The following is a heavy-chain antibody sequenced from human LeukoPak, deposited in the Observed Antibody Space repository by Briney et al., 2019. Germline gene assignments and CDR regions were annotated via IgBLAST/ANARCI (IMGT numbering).Heavy chain of an antibody. CDR1: GFTFSSYA. CDR3: AESFVPRSGYSPWDY. V-gene: IGHV3-23*01. D-gene: IGHD3-3*01. CDR2: ISGSGGST. Sequence: GGSLRLSCAASGFTFSSYAMSWVRQAPGKGLEWVSAISGSGGSTYYADSVKGRFTISRDNSKNTLYLQMNSLRAEDTAVYYCAESFVPRSGYSPWDYWGQGTLVTVSS. J-gene: IGHJ4*02.